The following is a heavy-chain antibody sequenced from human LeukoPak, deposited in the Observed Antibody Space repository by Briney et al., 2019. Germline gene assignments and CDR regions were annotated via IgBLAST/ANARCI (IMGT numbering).Heavy chain of an antibody. CDR1: GFTFSSYA. CDR3: AREWDIVVVVAGLDY. CDR2: ISYDGSNK. D-gene: IGHD2-15*01. Sequence: GGSLRPSCAASGFTFSSYAMHWVRQAPGKGLEWVAVISYDGSNKYYADSVKGRFTISRDNSKDTLYLQMNSLRAEDTAVYYCAREWDIVVVVAGLDYWGQGTLVTVSS. J-gene: IGHJ4*02. V-gene: IGHV3-30-3*01.